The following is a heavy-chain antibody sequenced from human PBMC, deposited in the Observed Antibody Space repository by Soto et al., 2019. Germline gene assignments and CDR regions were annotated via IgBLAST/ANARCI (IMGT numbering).Heavy chain of an antibody. CDR1: GGSSNNYY. CDR2: SYYSGTT. J-gene: IGHJ5*02. Sequence: AATLSLTRTGFGGSSNNYYWRWIRQSPGRGLEWIGCSYYSGTTNYNPSLSSRVTISIGASKTQFSLRLRSVTAADPAVYSCAIGQRFSDWFGRCGQGTLVT. D-gene: IGHD3-3*01. V-gene: IGHV4-59*01. CDR3: AIGQRFSDWFGR.